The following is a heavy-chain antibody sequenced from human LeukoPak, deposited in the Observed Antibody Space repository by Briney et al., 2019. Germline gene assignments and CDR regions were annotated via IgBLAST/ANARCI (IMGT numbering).Heavy chain of an antibody. J-gene: IGHJ3*02. D-gene: IGHD2-2*01. Sequence: PGGSLRLSCAASGFTFSSYGMHWVRQAPGKGLEWVAFIRYDGSNKYYADSVKGRFTISRDNSKNTLYLQMNSLRAEDTALYYCAKDRGQLLNDAFDIWGQGTMVAVSS. CDR3: AKDRGQLLNDAFDI. CDR2: IRYDGSNK. V-gene: IGHV3-30*02. CDR1: GFTFSSYG.